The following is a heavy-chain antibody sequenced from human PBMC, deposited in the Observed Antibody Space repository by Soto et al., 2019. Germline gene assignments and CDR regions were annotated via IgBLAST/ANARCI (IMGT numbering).Heavy chain of an antibody. Sequence: GGSLILSCAASGFTFRSYGMHWVRQDPGKGLDWVAVIWYDGSNKYYADSVKGRFTISRDNSKNTLYLQMNSLRAEDTAVYYCAKDHLSGYYDSSGYVWDAFDIWGQGTMVTVSS. CDR3: AKDHLSGYYDSSGYVWDAFDI. J-gene: IGHJ3*02. CDR2: IWYDGSNK. D-gene: IGHD3-22*01. CDR1: GFTFRSYG. V-gene: IGHV3-30*02.